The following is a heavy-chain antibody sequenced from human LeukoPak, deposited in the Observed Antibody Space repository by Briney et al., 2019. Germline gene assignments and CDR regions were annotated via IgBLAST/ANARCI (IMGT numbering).Heavy chain of an antibody. Sequence: PSETLSLTCTVSGGSIRSTSYYWGWIRQPPGKGLEWIGTIYYRGNTYYNPSLKSRVTISADTSQNQFSLNLSSVTVADTAVYYCARLRVRGMAIDYWGQGTLVTVSS. CDR3: ARLRVRGMAIDY. D-gene: IGHD3-10*01. CDR2: IYYRGNT. CDR1: GGSIRSTSYY. J-gene: IGHJ4*02. V-gene: IGHV4-39*01.